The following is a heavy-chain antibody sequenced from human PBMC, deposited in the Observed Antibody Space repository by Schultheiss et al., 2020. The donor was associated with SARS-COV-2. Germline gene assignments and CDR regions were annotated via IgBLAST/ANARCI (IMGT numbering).Heavy chain of an antibody. V-gene: IGHV2-70*11. CDR1: GFSLSTSGVG. J-gene: IGHJ6*02. D-gene: IGHD2-15*01. CDR2: IDWSDDE. Sequence: SGPTLVKPTQTLTLTCTFSGFSLSTSGVGVGWIRQPPGKALEWLARIDWSDDEYYSTSLKTRLTISKDTSKNQVVLTMTNMDPVDTATYYCARTATLGYWSGGSCYSGFYYYGMDVWGQGTTVTVSS. CDR3: ARTATLGYWSGGSCYSGFYYYGMDV.